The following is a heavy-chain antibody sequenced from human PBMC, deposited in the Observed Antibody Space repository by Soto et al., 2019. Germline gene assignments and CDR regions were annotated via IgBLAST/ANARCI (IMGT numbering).Heavy chain of an antibody. CDR2: ISYDGSDK. J-gene: IGHJ5*02. V-gene: IGHV3-30*18. Sequence: PGGSLRLSCAASGFTLSTYSINWVRQAPDKGLQWVAVISYDGSDKYYADSVKGRFTISRDDSTNTMYLQMNSLRPEDTAVYYCAKTSGYDYVWGSSGLDPWGQGTLVTVSS. CDR1: GFTLSTYS. D-gene: IGHD3-16*01. CDR3: AKTSGYDYVWGSSGLDP.